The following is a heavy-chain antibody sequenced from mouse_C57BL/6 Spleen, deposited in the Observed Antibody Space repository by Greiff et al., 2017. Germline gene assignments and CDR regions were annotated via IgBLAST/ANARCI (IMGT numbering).Heavy chain of an antibody. CDR3: TRDTPRDGSSPYYAMDY. CDR2: ISSGGDYI. V-gene: IGHV5-9-1*02. J-gene: IGHJ4*01. CDR1: GFTFSSYA. Sequence: EVQGVESGEGLVKPGGSLKLSCAASGFTFSSYAMSWVRQTPEKRLEWVAYISSGGDYIYYADTVKGRFTISRDNARNTLYLQMSSLKSEDTAMYYCTRDTPRDGSSPYYAMDYWGQGTSVTVSS. D-gene: IGHD1-1*01.